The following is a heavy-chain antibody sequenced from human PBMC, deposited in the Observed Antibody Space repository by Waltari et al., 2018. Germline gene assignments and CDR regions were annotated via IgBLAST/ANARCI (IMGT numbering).Heavy chain of an antibody. D-gene: IGHD5-12*01. Sequence: QVQLVQSGAGLRKPGSSVRNSCTHSDGTFSSWSVSWVWQAPVQGLEWVGSVIPGFGTSSIAQRFQGRVSITADKSTTTIHMELNSLTSDDAAVYYCAKESGGYDHPYFDQWGQGTLVTVSS. CDR1: DGTFSSWS. CDR3: AKESGGYDHPYFDQ. V-gene: IGHV1-69*14. J-gene: IGHJ4*02. CDR2: VIPGFGTS.